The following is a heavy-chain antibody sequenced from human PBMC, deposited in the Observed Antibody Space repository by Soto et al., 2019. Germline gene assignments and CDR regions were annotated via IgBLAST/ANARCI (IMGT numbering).Heavy chain of an antibody. Sequence: GGSLRLSCAASGFTFSSYGMHWVRQAPGKGLEWVAVISYDGSNKYYADSVKGRFTISRDNSKNTLYLQMNSLRAEDTAVYYCAKGAARRAPAAMAGLNWFDPWGQGTLVTVSS. CDR3: AKGAARRAPAAMAGLNWFDP. CDR1: GFTFSSYG. D-gene: IGHD2-2*01. V-gene: IGHV3-30*18. CDR2: ISYDGSNK. J-gene: IGHJ5*02.